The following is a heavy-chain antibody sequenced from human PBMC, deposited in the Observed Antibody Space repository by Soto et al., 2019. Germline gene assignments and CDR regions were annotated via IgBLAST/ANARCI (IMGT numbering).Heavy chain of an antibody. CDR2: VYYSGTT. Sequence: DTLSLTSSVSGSSVSNKTYYWSWIRQPPGKRLEWIGYVYYSGTTNYNPSLKSRVTISVDLSKNQFYLRLSSVATADTALYYCARTTAVPNSLLSLYSLDDWGDVTPFTVSP. J-gene: IGHJ4*01. D-gene: IGHD4-17*01. CDR3: ARTTAVPNSLLSLYSLDD. V-gene: IGHV4-61*01. CDR1: GSSVSNKTYY.